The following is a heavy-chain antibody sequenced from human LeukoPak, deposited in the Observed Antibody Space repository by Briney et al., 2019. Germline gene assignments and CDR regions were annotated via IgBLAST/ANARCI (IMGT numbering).Heavy chain of an antibody. V-gene: IGHV4-4*02. CDR3: SKGGVGYYHAFDI. Sequence: PSEPLSLPCAVSGRSLTSRNWWSWLRPPPGKGLELIGEIYHSGSSNYNPSLKSRVTISLDKSKNQFSLNLNSLTAADTAMYYCSKGGVGYYHAFDIWGQGTVITVSS. J-gene: IGHJ3*02. D-gene: IGHD2-8*01. CDR2: IYHSGSS. CDR1: GRSLTSRNW.